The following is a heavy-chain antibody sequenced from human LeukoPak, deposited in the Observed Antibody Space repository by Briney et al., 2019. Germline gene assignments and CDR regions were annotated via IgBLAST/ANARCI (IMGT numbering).Heavy chain of an antibody. Sequence: PGGSLRLSCAASGFTFSSYWMHWVRHAPGKGLVWVSRINSDGSNTDYADSVKGRFTISRDNAKNTLYLQMNSLRAEDTAVYYCAELGITMIGGVWGKGTTVTISS. V-gene: IGHV3-74*01. D-gene: IGHD3-10*02. CDR3: AELGITMIGGV. CDR1: GFTFSSYW. J-gene: IGHJ6*04. CDR2: INSDGSNT.